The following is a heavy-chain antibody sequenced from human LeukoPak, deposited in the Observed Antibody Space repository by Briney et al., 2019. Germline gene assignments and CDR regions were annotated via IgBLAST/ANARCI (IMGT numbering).Heavy chain of an antibody. V-gene: IGHV7-4-1*02. CDR1: GYTFTSYA. J-gene: IGHJ5*02. Sequence: ASVKVSCKASGYTFTSYAMNWVRQAPGQGLEWMGWINTNTGNPTYAQGFTGRFVFSLDTSVSTAYPQISSLKAEDTAVYYCARDSAADGDGVVGNTWGQGTLVTVSS. D-gene: IGHD3-22*01. CDR2: INTNTGNP. CDR3: ARDSAADGDGVVGNT.